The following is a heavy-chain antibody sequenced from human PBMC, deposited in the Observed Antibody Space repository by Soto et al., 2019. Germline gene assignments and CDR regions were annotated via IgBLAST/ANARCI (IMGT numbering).Heavy chain of an antibody. D-gene: IGHD3-22*01. J-gene: IGHJ6*02. CDR2: ISGSGGST. V-gene: IGHV3-23*01. Sequence: GGSLRLSCAASGFTFSSYAMSWVRQAPGKGLEWVSAISGSGGSTYYADSVKGRFTISRDKSISTAYLQWSSLKASDTAMYYCARHGPRVYYDNSDYYYYGMDVWGQGTTVTVSS. CDR3: ARHGPRVYYDNSDYYYYGMDV. CDR1: GFTFSSYA.